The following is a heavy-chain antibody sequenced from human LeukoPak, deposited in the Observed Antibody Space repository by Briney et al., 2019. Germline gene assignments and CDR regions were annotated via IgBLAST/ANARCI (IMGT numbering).Heavy chain of an antibody. CDR1: GYTFTSYG. D-gene: IGHD5-18*01. CDR2: ISAYNGNT. V-gene: IGHV1-18*04. CDR3: ARAGGYSCQLTEGGDAFDI. Sequence: ASVKVSCKASGYTFTSYGISWVRQAPGQGLEWMGWISAYNGNTNYAQKLQGRVTMTTDTSTSTAYMELRSLRSDDTAVYYCARAGGYSCQLTEGGDAFDIWGQGTMVTVSS. J-gene: IGHJ3*02.